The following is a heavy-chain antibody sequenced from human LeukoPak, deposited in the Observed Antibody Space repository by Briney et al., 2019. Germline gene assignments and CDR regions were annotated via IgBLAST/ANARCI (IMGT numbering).Heavy chain of an antibody. V-gene: IGHV4-59*01. Sequence: SETLSLTCTVSGGSIGSYYWSWIRQPPGKGLEWIGYIYYSGSTNYNRSLKSRVTISVDTSKNQFSLKLSSVTAADTAVYYCARATDMVRGVISWFDPWGQGTLVTVSS. CDR3: ARATDMVRGVISWFDP. CDR1: GGSIGSYY. D-gene: IGHD3-10*01. CDR2: IYYSGST. J-gene: IGHJ5*02.